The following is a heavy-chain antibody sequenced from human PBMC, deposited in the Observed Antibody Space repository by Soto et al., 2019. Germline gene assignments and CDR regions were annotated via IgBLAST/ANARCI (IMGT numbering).Heavy chain of an antibody. CDR1: SAGFSSNSAV. CDR3: ARTHFDWSVPPNAFDI. D-gene: IGHD3-9*01. J-gene: IGHJ3*02. V-gene: IGHV6-1*01. CDR2: TYYRSKWYN. Sequence: ARTISRNCPIASAGFSSNSAVCHWIRQSPSRGHYSLGRTYYRSKWYNDYAVSVKSRITINPDTSKNQFSLQLNSVTPEDTAVYYCARTHFDWSVPPNAFDIWGQGTMVTVSS.